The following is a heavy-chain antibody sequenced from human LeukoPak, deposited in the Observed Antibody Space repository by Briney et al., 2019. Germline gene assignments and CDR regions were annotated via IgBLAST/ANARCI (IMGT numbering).Heavy chain of an antibody. V-gene: IGHV1-69*05. CDR3: LRDHVVAGTVPDY. Sequence: GSSVKVSCKASGGTFSSYAISWVRQAPGQGLEWMGRIIPIFGTANYAQKFQGRVTITTDESTSTAYMELSSLRSEDTAVYYCLRDHVVAGTVPDYWRWGTRVTVSS. CDR2: IIPIFGTA. D-gene: IGHD6-19*01. J-gene: IGHJ4*02. CDR1: GGTFSSYA.